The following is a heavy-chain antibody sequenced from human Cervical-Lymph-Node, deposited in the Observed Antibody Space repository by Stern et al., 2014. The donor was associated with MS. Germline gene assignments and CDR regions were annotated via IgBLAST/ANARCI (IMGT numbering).Heavy chain of an antibody. CDR3: ARSSGRLRADY. CDR1: GGSISSGGYY. V-gene: IGHV4-31*03. D-gene: IGHD3-10*01. CDR2: IYYSGRP. J-gene: IGHJ4*02. Sequence: QLQLQESGPRLVKPSQTLSLTCSVSGGSISSGGYYWSWIRHHPGNGLEWIGYIYYSGRPYSNTFLKSRLTISLATSKHQFSLKLRSVTAADTAVYSCARSSGRLRADYWGQGTLVTVSS.